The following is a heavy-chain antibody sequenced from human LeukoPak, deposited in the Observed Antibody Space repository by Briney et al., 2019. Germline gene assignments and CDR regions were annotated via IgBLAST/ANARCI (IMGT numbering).Heavy chain of an antibody. CDR2: IIPMFGTA. CDR1: GGTFSSYA. CDR3: ARDKKNVVVPATPYYYYGMDV. J-gene: IGHJ6*02. V-gene: IGHV1-69*13. Sequence: GASVKVSCKASGGTFSSYAISWVRQAPGQGLEWMGGIIPMFGTANYAQKFQGRVTITADESTSTAYMELSSLRSEDTAVYYCARDKKNVVVPATPYYYYGMDVWGQGTTVTVSS. D-gene: IGHD2-2*01.